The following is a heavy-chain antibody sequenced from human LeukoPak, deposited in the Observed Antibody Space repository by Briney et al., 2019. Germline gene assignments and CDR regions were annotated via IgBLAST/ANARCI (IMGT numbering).Heavy chain of an antibody. CDR2: TYPADSDT. CDR1: GYNFATYW. J-gene: IGHJ4*02. CDR3: ARGLRWLDY. V-gene: IGHV5-51*01. D-gene: IGHD4-23*01. Sequence: GESLEISCKGSGYNFATYWIGWVRQMPGKGLEWLGITYPADSDTRYSPSFQGQVTISADKSIATAYLQWRSLKASDTAIYYCARGLRWLDYWGQGTLVTVSS.